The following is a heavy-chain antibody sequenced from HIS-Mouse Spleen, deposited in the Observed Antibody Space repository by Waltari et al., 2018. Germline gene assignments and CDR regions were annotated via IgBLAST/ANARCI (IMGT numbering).Heavy chain of an antibody. D-gene: IGHD6-13*01. CDR3: AREIPYSSSWYDWYFDL. Sequence: QLQLQESGPGLVKPSETLSLTCTVSGGSISSSSYYWGWIRQPPGKGLEWIGSIYYSGCTYYKPSRKSRVTISVDTSKNQFSLKLSSVTAADTAVYYCAREIPYSSSWYDWYFDLWGRGTLVTVSS. J-gene: IGHJ2*01. CDR2: IYYSGCT. CDR1: GGSISSSSYY. V-gene: IGHV4-39*07.